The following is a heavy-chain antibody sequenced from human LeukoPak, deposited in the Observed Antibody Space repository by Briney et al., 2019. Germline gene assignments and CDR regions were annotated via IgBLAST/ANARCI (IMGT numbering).Heavy chain of an antibody. CDR2: IYHSGST. D-gene: IGHD2-2*01. CDR3: ARDIPPESDIVVVPVYYYYGMDV. Sequence: SQTLSLTCTVSGGSISSGGYYWSWIRQPPGKGLEWIGYIYHSGSTYYNPSLKSRVAISVDTSKNQFSLKLSSVTAADTAVYYCARDIPPESDIVVVPVYYYYGMDVWGQGTTVTVSS. V-gene: IGHV4-30-2*01. J-gene: IGHJ6*02. CDR1: GGSISSGGYY.